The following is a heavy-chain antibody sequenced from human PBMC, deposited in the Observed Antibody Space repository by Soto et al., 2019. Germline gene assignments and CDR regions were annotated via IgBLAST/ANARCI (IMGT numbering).Heavy chain of an antibody. CDR2: INHGVTT. J-gene: IGHJ3*01. D-gene: IGHD3-10*01. Sequence: QVQLQQWGAGLLKPSETLSLTCDVNGVPFSGYHWTWIRQPPGKGLEWIGEINHGVTTNYNLSLESRVTISADTSKKQFSLRLSSVTAADTAVYFCALEGTIGGGGLDFWGHGTTVTVSS. CDR1: GVPFSGYH. V-gene: IGHV4-34*01. CDR3: ALEGTIGGGGLDF.